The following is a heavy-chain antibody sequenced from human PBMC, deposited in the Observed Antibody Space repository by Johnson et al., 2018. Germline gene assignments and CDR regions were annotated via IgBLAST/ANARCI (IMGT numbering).Heavy chain of an antibody. CDR3: AKLVGSRYPDSFAI. D-gene: IGHD2-8*02. Sequence: VQLVESGGGVVQPGRSLRLSCAASGVMFRNYGMHWVRQAPGKGLDWVAFISYDGNKEYYADSVKGRFTISRDNSRNTLYLQMKSLSVEDTAVYYCAKLVGSRYPDSFAIWGQGTVVTVSS. CDR1: GVMFRNYG. J-gene: IGHJ3*02. V-gene: IGHV3-30*18. CDR2: ISYDGNKE.